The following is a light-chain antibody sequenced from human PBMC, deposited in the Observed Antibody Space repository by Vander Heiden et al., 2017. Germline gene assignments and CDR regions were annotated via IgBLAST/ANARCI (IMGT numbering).Light chain of an antibody. CDR3: TSYAGSNNWV. V-gene: IGLV2-8*01. J-gene: IGLJ3*02. CDR2: EVS. Sequence: QSALTQPPSASGSPGQSVSISCTGTGSDVGNYNFVSWYQQHPGKAPKLIIYEVSKRPSGVPHRFSGSKSGNTASLTVSGLQAEEEADYYCTSYAGSNNWVFGGGTKLTVL. CDR1: GSDVGNYNF.